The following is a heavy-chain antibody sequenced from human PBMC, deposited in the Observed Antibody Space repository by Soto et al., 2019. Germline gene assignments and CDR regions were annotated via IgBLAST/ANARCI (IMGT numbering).Heavy chain of an antibody. CDR2: MNPNSGNT. Sequence: ASVKVSCKASGYTFTSYDINWVRQATGQGLEWMGWMNPNSGNTGYAQKFQGRVTMPRNTSISTAYMELSSLRSEDTAVYYFARCRFRFTIFSPYDYWGQGTLVTVSS. D-gene: IGHD3-9*01. V-gene: IGHV1-8*01. CDR1: GYTFTSYD. J-gene: IGHJ4*02. CDR3: ARCRFRFTIFSPYDY.